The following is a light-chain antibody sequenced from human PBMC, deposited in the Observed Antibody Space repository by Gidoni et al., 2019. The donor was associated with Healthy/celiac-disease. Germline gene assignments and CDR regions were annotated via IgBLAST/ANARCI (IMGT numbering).Light chain of an antibody. J-gene: IGKJ2*01. V-gene: IGKV3-20*01. CDR3: QQYGSSPPYT. CDR1: QSVSSSY. Sequence: EIVFPQSPGTLSLSPGERATLSYRASQSVSSSYLAWYQQKPGQAPRLLIYGASSRATGIPDRFSGSGSGTDFTLTISRLGPEDFAVYYCQQYGSSPPYTFGQGTKLEIK. CDR2: GAS.